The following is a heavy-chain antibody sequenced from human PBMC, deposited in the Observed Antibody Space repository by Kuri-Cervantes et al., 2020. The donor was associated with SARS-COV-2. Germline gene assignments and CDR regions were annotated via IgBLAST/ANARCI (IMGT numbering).Heavy chain of an antibody. CDR1: RFMFSCDR. Sequence: GESLKISCAASRFMFSCDRMSWVRQAPGKGLEWVGRIKSKTDGGTTDYAAPVKGRFTISRDDSKNTLCLQMNSLKTEDTAVYYCTTDPPIVVVPAAIEDLDYWGQGTLVTVSS. CDR3: TTDPPIVVVPAAIEDLDY. V-gene: IGHV3-15*01. D-gene: IGHD2-2*02. CDR2: IKSKTDGGTT. J-gene: IGHJ4*02.